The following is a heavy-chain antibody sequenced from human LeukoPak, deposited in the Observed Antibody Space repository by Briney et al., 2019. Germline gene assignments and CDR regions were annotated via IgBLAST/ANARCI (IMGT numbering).Heavy chain of an antibody. CDR3: AKPSYSSSWSDNWFDP. D-gene: IGHD6-13*01. J-gene: IGHJ5*02. V-gene: IGHV3-30*18. Sequence: GRSLRLSCAASGFTFSSYGMHWVRQAPGKGLEWVAVISYDGSNKYYADSVKGRFTISGDNSKNTLYLQMNSLRAEDTAVYYCAKPSYSSSWSDNWFDPWGQGTLVTVSS. CDR2: ISYDGSNK. CDR1: GFTFSSYG.